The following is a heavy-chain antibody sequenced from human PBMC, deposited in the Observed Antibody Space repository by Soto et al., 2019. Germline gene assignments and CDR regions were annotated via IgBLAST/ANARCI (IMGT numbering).Heavy chain of an antibody. CDR2: IYYSGST. Sequence: TLSLTCTVSGGSISSGGYYWSWIRQHPGKGLEWIGYIYYSGSTYYNPSLKSRVTISVDTSKNQFSLKLSSVTAAGTAVYYCARGEVVVVPAAISPHDAFDIWGQGTMVTVSS. V-gene: IGHV4-31*03. CDR3: ARGEVVVVPAAISPHDAFDI. CDR1: GGSISSGGYY. J-gene: IGHJ3*02. D-gene: IGHD2-2*02.